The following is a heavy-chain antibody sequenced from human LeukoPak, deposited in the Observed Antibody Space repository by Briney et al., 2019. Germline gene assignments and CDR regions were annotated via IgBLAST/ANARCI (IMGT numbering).Heavy chain of an antibody. CDR1: GGSLSSDHW. CDR2: IFHIGVT. Sequence: SGTPSLPCAGSGGSLSSDHWGGWVRPPPRKSLEWIGEIFHIGVTNYKPSLKSRVSMSVDKSRHQFSLNLRSMTAADTAVYFCARGGRSAFDVWGPGTKVIVSS. J-gene: IGHJ3*01. CDR3: ARGGRSAFDV. V-gene: IGHV4-4*02.